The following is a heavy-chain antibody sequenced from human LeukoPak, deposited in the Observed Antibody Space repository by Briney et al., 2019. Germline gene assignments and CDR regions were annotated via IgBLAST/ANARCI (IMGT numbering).Heavy chain of an antibody. CDR3: AGRYCSSTSCYRRLDDAFDI. V-gene: IGHV4-38-2*01. CDR2: IYHSGST. J-gene: IGHJ3*02. D-gene: IGHD2-2*02. CDR1: GYSISSGYY. Sequence: SETLSLTCAVSGYSISSGYYWGWIRQPPGRGLEWIGSIYHSGSTYYNTSLKSRVTISVDTSKNQFSLKLSSVTAADTAVYYCAGRYCSSTSCYRRLDDAFDIWGQGTMVTVSS.